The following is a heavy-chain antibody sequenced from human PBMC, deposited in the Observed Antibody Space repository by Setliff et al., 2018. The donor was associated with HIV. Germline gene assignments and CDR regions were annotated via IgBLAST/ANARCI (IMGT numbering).Heavy chain of an antibody. V-gene: IGHV3-11*01. CDR2: ISNSRTTT. CDR1: GFTFSDYY. CDR3: ARAKTSGTYYGWSY. D-gene: IGHD1-26*01. Sequence: SCSASGFTFSDYYMTWIRQAPGKGLEWISYISNSRTTTSYADSVKGRFTISRDNAKNSLYLQMNSLRAEDTAVYYCARAKTSGTYYGWSYWGQGTLVTVSS. J-gene: IGHJ4*02.